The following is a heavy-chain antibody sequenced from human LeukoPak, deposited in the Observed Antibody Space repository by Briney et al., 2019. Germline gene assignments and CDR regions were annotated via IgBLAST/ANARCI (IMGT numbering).Heavy chain of an antibody. CDR2: INHSGST. CDR3: ARHPVMVRGVITYYYYYMDV. J-gene: IGHJ6*03. V-gene: IGHV4-34*01. Sequence: SETLSLTCTVSGGSISSYYWSWIRQPPGKGLEWIGEINHSGSTNYNPSLKSRVTISVDTSKNQFSLKLSSVTAADTAVYYCARHPVMVRGVITYYYYYMDVWGKGTTVTISS. CDR1: GGSISSYY. D-gene: IGHD3-10*01.